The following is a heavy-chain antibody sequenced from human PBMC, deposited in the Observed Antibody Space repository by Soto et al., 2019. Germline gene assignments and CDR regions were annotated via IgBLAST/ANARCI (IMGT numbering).Heavy chain of an antibody. CDR3: AKDESAAQINYYYYGMDV. Sequence: GGSLRLSCAASGFTFSSYGMHWVRQAPGKGLEWVAVISYDGSNKYYADSVKSRFTISRDNSKNTLYLQMNSLRAEDTAVYYCAKDESAAQINYYYYGMDVWGQGTTVTVSS. CDR2: ISYDGSNK. V-gene: IGHV3-30*18. CDR1: GFTFSSYG. J-gene: IGHJ6*02. D-gene: IGHD6-13*01.